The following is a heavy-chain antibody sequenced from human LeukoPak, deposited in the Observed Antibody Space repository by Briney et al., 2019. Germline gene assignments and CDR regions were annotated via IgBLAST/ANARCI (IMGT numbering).Heavy chain of an antibody. CDR3: ARGTPLDY. J-gene: IGHJ4*02. CDR2: TSTSSSSI. Sequence: PGGSLRLSCAASGFTFSSYSMNWVRQAPGKGLEWVSYTSTSSSSIHYADSVKGRFTISRDNAKNSLYLQMNSLRADDTAVYFCARGTPLDYWGQGALVTVSS. V-gene: IGHV3-48*04. CDR1: GFTFSSYS. D-gene: IGHD3-10*01.